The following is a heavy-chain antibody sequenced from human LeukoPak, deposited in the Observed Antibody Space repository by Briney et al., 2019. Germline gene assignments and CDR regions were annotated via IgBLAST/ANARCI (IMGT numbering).Heavy chain of an antibody. Sequence: ASVKVSCKASGYTFTSYAMNWVRQAPGQGLEWMGWINTNTGNPTYAQGFTGRFVFSLDTSVSTAYLQISSLKAEDTAVYYCARAVGDYDILTGYYSANRYFDYWGQGTQVTVSS. CDR1: GYTFTSYA. J-gene: IGHJ4*02. CDR2: INTNTGNP. D-gene: IGHD3-9*01. V-gene: IGHV7-4-1*02. CDR3: ARAVGDYDILTGYYSANRYFDY.